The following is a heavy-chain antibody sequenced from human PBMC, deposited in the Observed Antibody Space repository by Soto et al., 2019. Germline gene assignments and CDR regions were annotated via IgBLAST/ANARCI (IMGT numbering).Heavy chain of an antibody. Sequence: SVKVSCKASGFTFTSSAVQWVRQARGQRLEWIGWIVVGSGNTNYAQKFQERVTITRDMSTSTAYMELSSLRSEDTAVYYCAAVGVGYCSSTSCPTRYYYYGMDVWAQGTTVTVSS. D-gene: IGHD2-2*01. V-gene: IGHV1-58*01. CDR2: IVVGSGNT. CDR3: AAVGVGYCSSTSCPTRYYYYGMDV. CDR1: GFTFTSSA. J-gene: IGHJ6*02.